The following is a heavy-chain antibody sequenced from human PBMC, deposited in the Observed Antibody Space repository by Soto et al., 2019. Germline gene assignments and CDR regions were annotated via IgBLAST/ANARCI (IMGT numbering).Heavy chain of an antibody. CDR1: GYTFTGYY. J-gene: IGHJ4*02. CDR3: ARVSNYDILTGYYQLDY. CDR2: INPNSGGT. Sequence: ASVKVSCKAPGYTFTGYYMHWVRQAPGQGLEWMGWINPNSGGTNYAQKFQGRVTMTRDTSISTAYMELSRLRSDDTAVYYCARVSNYDILTGYYQLDYWGQGTLVTVSS. V-gene: IGHV1-2*02. D-gene: IGHD3-9*01.